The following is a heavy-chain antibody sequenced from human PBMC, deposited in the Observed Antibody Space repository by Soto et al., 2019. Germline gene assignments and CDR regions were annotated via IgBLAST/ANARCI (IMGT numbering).Heavy chain of an antibody. CDR1: GFTFSSYA. Sequence: ESGGDLVQPGGSLRLSCAASGFTFSSYAMSWVRQAPGKGLEWVLGISGSGGSTFYADSVKGRFTISRDNSKNTLFLQMNSLRAEDTAVYYCARHQDSSTWYIYPIDYWGQGTLVTVSS. J-gene: IGHJ4*02. CDR2: ISGSGGST. CDR3: ARHQDSSTWYIYPIDY. D-gene: IGHD6-13*01. V-gene: IGHV3-23*01.